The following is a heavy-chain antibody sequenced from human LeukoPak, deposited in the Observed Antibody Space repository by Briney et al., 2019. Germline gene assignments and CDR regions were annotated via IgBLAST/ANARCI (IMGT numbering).Heavy chain of an antibody. CDR3: ARDSYVDSEAVRWFDP. Sequence: GGSLRLSCAASGLTVSSNYMSWVREAPGKGLEWVSVIYRSGPTYYADSVKGRFTISRDNSKNTLYLQMNSLRAEDTAVYYCARDSYVDSEAVRWFDPWGQGTLVTVSS. J-gene: IGHJ5*02. CDR2: IYRSGPT. V-gene: IGHV3-66*01. CDR1: GLTVSSNY. D-gene: IGHD4-17*01.